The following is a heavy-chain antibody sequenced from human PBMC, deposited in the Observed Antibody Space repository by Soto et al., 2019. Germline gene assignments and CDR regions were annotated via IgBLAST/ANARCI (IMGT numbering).Heavy chain of an antibody. CDR1: GGSISSGGYY. V-gene: IGHV4-31*02. J-gene: IGHJ4*02. CDR3: ASSGSPDSSGYLFDY. D-gene: IGHD3-22*01. Sequence: SETLSLTCTVSGGSISSGGYYWSWIRQHPGKGLEWIGYIYYSGSTYYNPSLKSRVTISVDTSKNQFSLKLSSVTAADTAVYYCASSGSPDSSGYLFDYWGQGTLVTVSS. CDR2: IYYSGST.